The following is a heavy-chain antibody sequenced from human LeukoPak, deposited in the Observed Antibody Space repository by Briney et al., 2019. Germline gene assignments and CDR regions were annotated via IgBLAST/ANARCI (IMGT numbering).Heavy chain of an antibody. Sequence: GGSLRLSCAASGFTFSSYAMSWVRQAPGKGLEWVSAISHSGGSTYYADSVKGRFTVSRDNSKNTLYLQMNSLRAEDTAVYYCAKQASSHLEAYFDYWGRGTLVTVSS. CDR2: ISHSGGST. CDR1: GFTFSSYA. J-gene: IGHJ4*02. D-gene: IGHD6-13*01. CDR3: AKQASSHLEAYFDY. V-gene: IGHV3-23*01.